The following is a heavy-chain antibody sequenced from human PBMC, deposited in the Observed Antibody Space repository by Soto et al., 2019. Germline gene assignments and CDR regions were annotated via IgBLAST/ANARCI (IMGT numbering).Heavy chain of an antibody. CDR2: ISAYNGNT. CDR3: AIEHCPSTYDSFDY. D-gene: IGHD5-12*01. J-gene: IGHJ4*02. CDR1: GYTFTTYG. Sequence: QVQLVQSGAEMKKPGASVKVSCKASGYTFTTYGISWVRQAPGQGLEWMGWISAYNGNTHYAQKLQGRVTMTTDTPTSTAYVELRSLRSDDTAVYYCAIEHCPSTYDSFDYRGQGALVTISS. V-gene: IGHV1-18*04.